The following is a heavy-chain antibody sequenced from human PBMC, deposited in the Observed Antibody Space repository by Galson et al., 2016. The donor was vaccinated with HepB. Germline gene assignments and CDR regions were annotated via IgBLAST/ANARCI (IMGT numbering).Heavy chain of an antibody. Sequence: CAIPGGSVSSSSGGWSWVRQSPSRGLEWLGRTFYRSKWYNEYAISVRSRITINPDTSKNKFSLQLISVTPEDTEVDYCARGGLVRGAHGGSFDSWGQGTLVTVSS. J-gene: IGHJ4*01. V-gene: IGHV6-1*01. D-gene: IGHD3-10*01. CDR3: ARGGLVRGAHGGSFDS. CDR1: GGSVSSSSGG. CDR2: TFYRSKWYN.